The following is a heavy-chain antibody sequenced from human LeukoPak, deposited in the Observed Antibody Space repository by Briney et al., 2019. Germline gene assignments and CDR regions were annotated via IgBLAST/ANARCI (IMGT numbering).Heavy chain of an antibody. V-gene: IGHV4-39*07. J-gene: IGHJ4*02. CDR2: IYYSGNT. Sequence: SETLSLTCIVSGDSISSSTYHWGWIRQPPGKGLEWIGTIYYSGNTYYNPSLKSRVTISVDTSKNQFSLKLSSVTAADTAVYYCVGVQSDTSYNSGWGHWGQGTLVTVSS. CDR1: GDSISSSTYH. CDR3: VGVQSDTSYNSGWGH. D-gene: IGHD6-19*01.